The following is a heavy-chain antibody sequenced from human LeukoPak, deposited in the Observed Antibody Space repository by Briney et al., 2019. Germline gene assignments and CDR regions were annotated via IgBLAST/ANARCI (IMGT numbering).Heavy chain of an antibody. V-gene: IGHV3-23*01. D-gene: IGHD3-10*01. Sequence: PGGSLRLSCAASGLTFSSYGMSWVRQAPGEGLEWVSAISGSCGSTYYADFVQGRFTSSRDNSKNTLYLQINSLRAEDTAVYYCANRGGRVRGVITADFDYWGQGTLVTVSS. CDR3: ANRGGRVRGVITADFDY. CDR2: ISGSCGST. CDR1: GLTFSSYG. J-gene: IGHJ4*02.